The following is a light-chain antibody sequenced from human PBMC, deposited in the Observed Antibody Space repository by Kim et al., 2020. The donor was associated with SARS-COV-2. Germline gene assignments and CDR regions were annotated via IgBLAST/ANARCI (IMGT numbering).Light chain of an antibody. Sequence: ASVGDRVTITCRASQSISSYLDWYQQKPGKAPKLLIYAASSLQTGVPSRFSGSGSGTDFTLTISSLQPEDFATYYCQQYYSTPWTFGQGTKVDIK. CDR3: QQYYSTPWT. CDR1: QSISSY. V-gene: IGKV1-39*01. J-gene: IGKJ1*01. CDR2: AAS.